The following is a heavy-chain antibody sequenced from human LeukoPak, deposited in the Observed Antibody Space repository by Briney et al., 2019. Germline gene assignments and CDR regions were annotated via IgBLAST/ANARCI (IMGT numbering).Heavy chain of an antibody. J-gene: IGHJ6*03. D-gene: IGHD3-10*01. Sequence: PGGSLRLSCAASGFTFSSYSMNWVRQAPGKGLEWISDISRSGSTIHYADSVKGRFTISRDNAKNSLYLQMNSLRAEDTAVYYCARVKGVHYYYYMDVWGKGTTVTVSS. V-gene: IGHV3-48*04. CDR3: ARVKGVHYYYYMDV. CDR2: ISRSGSTI. CDR1: GFTFSSYS.